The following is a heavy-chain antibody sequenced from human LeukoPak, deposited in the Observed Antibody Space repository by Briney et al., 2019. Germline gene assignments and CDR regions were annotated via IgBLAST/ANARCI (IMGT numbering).Heavy chain of an antibody. D-gene: IGHD6-13*01. V-gene: IGHV4-59*08. Sequence: SETLSLTCTVSGDSMSTYFWSWIRQPPGKGLEWIGYIYYSGSTNYNPSLKSRVTISVGTSKNQFSLKLSSVTAADTAVYYCARLLPPASDNIAAAGRSWFDPWGQGTLVTVSS. CDR1: GDSMSTYF. J-gene: IGHJ5*02. CDR2: IYYSGST. CDR3: ARLLPPASDNIAAAGRSWFDP.